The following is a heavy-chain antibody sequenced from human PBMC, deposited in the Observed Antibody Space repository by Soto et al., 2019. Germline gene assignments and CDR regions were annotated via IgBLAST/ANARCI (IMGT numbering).Heavy chain of an antibody. Sequence: GGSLRLSCAASGFPFSSYGMHWVRQAPGKGLEWVALISYDGSNKFYADSVKGRFTISRDNSKNTLYLQMSSLRAEDTAVYYCAGGQYYFDYCGQGTVVTVSS. CDR2: ISYDGSNK. V-gene: IGHV3-30*03. J-gene: IGHJ4*02. CDR1: GFPFSSYG. D-gene: IGHD2-15*01. CDR3: AGGQYYFDY.